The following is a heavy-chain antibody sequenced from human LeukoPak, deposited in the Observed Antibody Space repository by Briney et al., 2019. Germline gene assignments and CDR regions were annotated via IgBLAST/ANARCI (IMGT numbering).Heavy chain of an antibody. CDR1: GGSISSYY. Sequence: SETLSLTCTVSGGSISSYYWSWIRQPPGKGLEWIGYIYYSGSTNYNPSLKSRVTISVDTSKNQFSLKLSSVTAADTAVYYCARGVVLMVYAIFDYWGQGTLVTVSS. CDR3: ARGVVLMVYAIFDY. D-gene: IGHD2-8*01. V-gene: IGHV4-59*01. J-gene: IGHJ4*02. CDR2: IYYSGST.